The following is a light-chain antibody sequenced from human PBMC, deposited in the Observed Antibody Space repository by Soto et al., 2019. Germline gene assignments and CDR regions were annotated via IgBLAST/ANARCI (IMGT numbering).Light chain of an antibody. V-gene: IGKV3-20*01. CDR3: QQHGSSPWT. J-gene: IGKJ1*01. CDR2: GAS. CDR1: QSVSNNF. Sequence: EIVLTQSPGTLSLSPGARATLSCRASQSVSNNFLAWYQQKPGQAPRLLIYGASNRATGIPDRFSGSGSGTDFTLTVSSLEPEDFAVYYCQQHGSSPWTFGQGTKVEIK.